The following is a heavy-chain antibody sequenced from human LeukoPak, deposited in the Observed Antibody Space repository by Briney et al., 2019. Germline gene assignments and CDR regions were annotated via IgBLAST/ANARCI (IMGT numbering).Heavy chain of an antibody. D-gene: IGHD3-16*01. CDR3: ARLGTAYDAFDI. V-gene: IGHV1-2*02. J-gene: IGHJ3*02. CDR2: IDPRSGAT. CDR1: GYXLTGCF. Sequence: GASVKVSCKASGYXLTGCFLHWVRQAPGQGLEWMGWIDPRSGATGYAQKFQGRLSMTRDTSISTAYLDLTRLTSDDTAVYFCARLGTAYDAFDIWGHGTMVTVSS.